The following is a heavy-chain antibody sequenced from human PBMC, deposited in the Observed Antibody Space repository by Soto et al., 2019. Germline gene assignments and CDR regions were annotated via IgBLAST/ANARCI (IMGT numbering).Heavy chain of an antibody. D-gene: IGHD3-16*01. CDR1: GFTFSVYG. CDR3: ARDWGVYDSERNDYIPHLDS. V-gene: IGHV3-48*03. CDR2: IANDVVTT. Sequence: PGCSLRLSCAASGFTFSVYGFNWVRKAPGKGLEWIAFIANDVVTTDYADSVRGRFTISRDQAKSSLFLQMNSLRDEDTAVYYCARDWGVYDSERNDYIPHLDSWGRGTLVTVSS. J-gene: IGHJ4*02.